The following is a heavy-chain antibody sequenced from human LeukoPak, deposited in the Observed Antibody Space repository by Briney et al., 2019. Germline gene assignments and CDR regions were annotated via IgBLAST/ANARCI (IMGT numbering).Heavy chain of an antibody. CDR2: TTYDGNNK. D-gene: IGHD6-25*01. V-gene: IGHV3-30-3*01. Sequence: QAGGSLRLSCAASGFTFSSYAMSWVRQAPGKGPEWVALTTYDGNNKYYADSVKGRFTISRDNSKNTVDLQMSSLRADDTAMYYCARNQRGAFDIWGQGTMVTVSS. CDR1: GFTFSSYA. CDR3: ARNQRGAFDI. J-gene: IGHJ3*02.